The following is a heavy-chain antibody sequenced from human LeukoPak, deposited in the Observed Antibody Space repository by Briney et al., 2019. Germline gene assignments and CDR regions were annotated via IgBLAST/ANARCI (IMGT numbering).Heavy chain of an antibody. Sequence: GGSLRLSCAASGFTFSSYAMHWVRQAPGKGLEWVAVISYDGSNKYYADSVKGRFTISRDNSKNTLYLQMNSLRAEDTAVYYCARGWTNLYSYGSPLGYWGQGTLVTVSS. D-gene: IGHD5-18*01. CDR3: ARGWTNLYSYGSPLGY. CDR1: GFTFSSYA. V-gene: IGHV3-30-3*01. CDR2: ISYDGSNK. J-gene: IGHJ4*02.